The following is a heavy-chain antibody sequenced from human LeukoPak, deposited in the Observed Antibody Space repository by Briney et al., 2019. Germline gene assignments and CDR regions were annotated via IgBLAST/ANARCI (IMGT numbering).Heavy chain of an antibody. J-gene: IGHJ4*02. CDR2: IYIGGTT. D-gene: IGHD3-16*01. V-gene: IGHV3-66*01. CDR1: AFNFSGNY. Sequence: GGSLRLSCVDSAFNFSGNYMTWVRQAPGKGLEWVSAIYIGGTTYYADSVKGRFTISRDNPKSTLYLRMHSLRAEDTAVYYCAREISRFGIWGQGTLVTVSS. CDR3: AREISRFGI.